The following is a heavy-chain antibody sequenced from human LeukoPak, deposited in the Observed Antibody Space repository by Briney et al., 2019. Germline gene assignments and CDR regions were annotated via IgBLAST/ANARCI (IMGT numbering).Heavy chain of an antibody. CDR3: ARGAPLYGGLDY. D-gene: IGHD4-23*01. V-gene: IGHV3-48*01. CDR2: ISGSSSTI. Sequence: GGSLRLSCAASGFSFNIYSMIWVRQAPGRGLEWVSYISGSSSTIYYADSAKGRFTISRDNAKNSLYLQMNSLRAEDTAVYYCARGAPLYGGLDYWGQGTLVTVSS. J-gene: IGHJ4*02. CDR1: GFSFNIYS.